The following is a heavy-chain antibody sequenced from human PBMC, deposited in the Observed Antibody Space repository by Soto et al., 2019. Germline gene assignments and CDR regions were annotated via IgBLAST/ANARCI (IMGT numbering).Heavy chain of an antibody. CDR1: GFTFSSYD. Sequence: EVQLVESGGGLVQPGGSLRLSCAASGFTFSSYDMHWVRQATGKGLEWVSAIGTAGDTYYPGSVKGRFTISRENAKNSLYLQMKSLRAGDTAVYYCAREDPRLYNYYGMDVWGQGTTVTVSS. V-gene: IGHV3-13*04. CDR3: AREDPRLYNYYGMDV. J-gene: IGHJ6*02. CDR2: IGTAGDT.